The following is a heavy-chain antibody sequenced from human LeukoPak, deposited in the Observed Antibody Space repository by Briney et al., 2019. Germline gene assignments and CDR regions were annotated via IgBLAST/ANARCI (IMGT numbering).Heavy chain of an antibody. CDR1: GYTFTSYG. D-gene: IGHD3-22*01. V-gene: IGHV1-18*01. J-gene: IGHJ4*02. Sequence: GASVKVSCKASGYTFTSYGISWVRQAPGQGLEWMGWISAYNGNTNYAQKLQGRVTMTTDTSTSTAYMELRSLRSDDTAVYYCARSLAPDYYDSSGYYPYWGQGTLVTVSS. CDR3: ARSLAPDYYDSSGYYPY. CDR2: ISAYNGNT.